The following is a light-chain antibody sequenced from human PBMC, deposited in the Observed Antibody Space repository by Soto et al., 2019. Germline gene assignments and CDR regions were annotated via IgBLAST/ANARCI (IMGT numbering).Light chain of an antibody. CDR1: SSDIGRYDY. CDR2: DVY. V-gene: IGLV2-14*03. CDR3: SSYTSSNSLV. Sequence: ALTQPASVSGSPGQSITISCTGTSSDIGRYDYVSWYQQHPGKAPKFIIYDVYSRPSGVSNRFSGSKSGNTASLTISGLQPEDEADYFCSSYTSSNSLVFGPGTKVTVL. J-gene: IGLJ1*01.